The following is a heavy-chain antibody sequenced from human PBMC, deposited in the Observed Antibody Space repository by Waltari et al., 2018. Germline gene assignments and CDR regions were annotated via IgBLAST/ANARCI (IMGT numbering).Heavy chain of an antibody. D-gene: IGHD6-13*01. CDR1: GGTFSSQT. CDR2: IIPIFPTT. V-gene: IGHV1-69*05. CDR3: VRDLGSTNWYEY. J-gene: IGHJ4*02. Sequence: QVQLVQSGAEVKKPGSSVKVSCKASGGTFSSQTITWVRHAPGRGLQWVGGIIPIFPTTTYEQKFQGRVTMTTDTSTTTAYMELRSLTSDDTAVYYCVRDLGSTNWYEYWGQGTLVTVSS.